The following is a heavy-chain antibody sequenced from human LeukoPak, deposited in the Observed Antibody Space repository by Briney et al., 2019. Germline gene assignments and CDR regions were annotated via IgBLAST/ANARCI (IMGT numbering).Heavy chain of an antibody. CDR3: ARGYCSSTSCYTPFDY. Sequence: LXLSXAASXFTFXSXXMNWVRQAPGKXLEXXXSXSSSSSYIYYADSVKGRFTISRDNAKNSLYLQMNSLRAEDTAVYYCARGYCSSTSCYTPFDYWGQGTLVTVSS. D-gene: IGHD2-2*02. J-gene: IGHJ4*02. V-gene: IGHV3-21*01. CDR1: XFTFXSXX. CDR2: XSSSSSYI.